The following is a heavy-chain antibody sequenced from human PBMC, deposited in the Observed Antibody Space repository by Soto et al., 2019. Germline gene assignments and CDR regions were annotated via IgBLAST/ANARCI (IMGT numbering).Heavy chain of an antibody. CDR3: ARGSRITMVRGVLKT. J-gene: IGHJ5*02. Sequence: PSETLSLTCAVYGGSFSCYYWSWIRQPPGKGLEWIGEINHSGSTNYNPSLKSRVTISVDTSKNQFSLKLSSVTAADTAVYYCARGSRITMVRGVLKTWGQGTLVTVSS. CDR1: GGSFSCYY. D-gene: IGHD3-10*01. CDR2: INHSGST. V-gene: IGHV4-34*01.